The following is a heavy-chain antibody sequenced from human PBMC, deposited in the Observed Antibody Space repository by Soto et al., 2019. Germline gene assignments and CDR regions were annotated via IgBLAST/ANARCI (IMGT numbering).Heavy chain of an antibody. CDR3: VSSRSAIYGDALDV. V-gene: IGHV4-61*01. D-gene: IGHD2-2*01. J-gene: IGHJ3*01. CDR2: IYDDGTT. CDR1: GGSISRGSYY. Sequence: SETLSLTCIVSGGSISRGSYYWCWIRQPPGKGLEWIGYIYDDGTTDYNPSLKSRVTILLDMSKNQFSLKLSSVTAADTAVYYCVSSRSAIYGDALDVWGQGTMVTVS.